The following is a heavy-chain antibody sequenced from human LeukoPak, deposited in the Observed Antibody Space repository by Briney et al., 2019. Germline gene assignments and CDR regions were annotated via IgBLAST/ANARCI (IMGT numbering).Heavy chain of an antibody. V-gene: IGHV1-24*01. CDR2: FDPEDGET. J-gene: IGHJ4*02. D-gene: IGHD6-19*01. CDR1: GYTLTELS. Sequence: ASVKVSCKVSGYTLTELSMHWVRQAPGKGLEWMGGFDPEDGETIYAQKFQGRVTMTEDTSTDTAYMELSSLRSEDTAVYYCARVFYSSGWTHHNNYFDYWGQGTLVTVSS. CDR3: ARVFYSSGWTHHNNYFDY.